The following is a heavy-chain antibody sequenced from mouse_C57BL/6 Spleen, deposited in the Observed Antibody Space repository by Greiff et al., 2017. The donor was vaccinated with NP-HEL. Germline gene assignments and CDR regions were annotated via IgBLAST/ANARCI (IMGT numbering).Heavy chain of an antibody. Sequence: EVQLQESGGGLVKPGGSLKLSCAASGFTFSSYAMSWVRQTPEKRLEWVATISDGGSYTYYPDNVKGRFTISRDNAKNNLYLQMSHLKSEDTAMYYCARDQGNWHSYWGQGTLVTVSA. CDR1: GFTFSSYA. V-gene: IGHV5-4*01. CDR3: ARDQGNWHSY. J-gene: IGHJ3*01. CDR2: ISDGGSYT. D-gene: IGHD2-1*01.